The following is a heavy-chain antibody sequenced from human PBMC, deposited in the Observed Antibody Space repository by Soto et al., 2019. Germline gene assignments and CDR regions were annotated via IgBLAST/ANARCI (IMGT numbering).Heavy chain of an antibody. V-gene: IGHV1-2*02. Sequence: ASVKVSCKASGYTFTGYYMHWVRQAPRQGLEWMGWINPNSGGTNYAQKFQGRVTMTRDTSISTAYMELSRLRSDDTAVYYCARVRILGDPRGGFGYWGQGTLVTVSS. D-gene: IGHD2-21*02. CDR2: INPNSGGT. J-gene: IGHJ4*02. CDR3: ARVRILGDPRGGFGY. CDR1: GYTFTGYY.